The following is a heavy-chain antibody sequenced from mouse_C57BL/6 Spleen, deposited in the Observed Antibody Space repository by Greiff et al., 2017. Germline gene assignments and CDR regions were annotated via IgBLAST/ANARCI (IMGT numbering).Heavy chain of an antibody. D-gene: IGHD2-3*01. J-gene: IGHJ4*01. CDR3: TRDLYDGYPYYYAMEY. Sequence: EVKVEESGEGLVKPGGSLKLSCAASGFTFSSYAMSWVRQTPEKRLEWVAYISSGGDYIYYADTVKGRFTISRDNARNTLYLQMSSLKSEDTAMYDCTRDLYDGYPYYYAMEYWGQGTAGTVSS. CDR2: ISSGGDYI. CDR1: GFTFSSYA. V-gene: IGHV5-9-1*02.